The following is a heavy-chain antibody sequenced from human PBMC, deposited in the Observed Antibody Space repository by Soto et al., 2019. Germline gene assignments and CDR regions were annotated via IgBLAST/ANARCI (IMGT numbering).Heavy chain of an antibody. CDR1: GGSISSGGYF. J-gene: IGHJ4*02. D-gene: IGHD2-15*01. Sequence: SETLSLTCTVSGGSISSGGYFWSWIRQHPGKGLEWIGYIFYSGSTFYNPSLQSRVTTSVDTSKNQFSLKLTSVTAADTAVYYCARGDCGGGSCYYFDFWGQGTLVTVSS. CDR2: IFYSGST. CDR3: ARGDCGGGSCYYFDF. V-gene: IGHV4-31*02.